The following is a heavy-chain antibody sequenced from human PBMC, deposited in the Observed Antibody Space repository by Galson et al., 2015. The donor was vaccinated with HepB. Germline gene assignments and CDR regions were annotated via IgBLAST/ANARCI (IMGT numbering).Heavy chain of an antibody. J-gene: IGHJ3*02. V-gene: IGHV4-59*01. D-gene: IGHD3-16*01. Sequence: LSLTCVVSGGSMSSYYWSWIRQPPGKRLEWIGYVYYSGSTNYNPSLKSRVTISLDTSKNQFSLKLSSVTAADTAVYYCASLWEGAFDIWGQGTMVTVSS. CDR2: VYYSGST. CDR3: ASLWEGAFDI. CDR1: GGSMSSYY.